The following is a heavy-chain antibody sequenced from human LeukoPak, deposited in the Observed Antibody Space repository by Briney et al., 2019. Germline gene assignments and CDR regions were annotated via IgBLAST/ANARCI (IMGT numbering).Heavy chain of an antibody. CDR3: ARTKEMATISYFDS. J-gene: IGHJ4*02. V-gene: IGHV3-23*01. CDR2: ISGSGGTT. Sequence: GGSLRLSCAASGFTFSSYDMSWVRQAPGKGPEWVSGISGSGGTTYYADSVKGRFTISRDNAKNSLYLQMNSLRAEDTAVYYCARTKEMATISYFDSWGQGTLVTVSS. CDR1: GFTFSSYD. D-gene: IGHD5-24*01.